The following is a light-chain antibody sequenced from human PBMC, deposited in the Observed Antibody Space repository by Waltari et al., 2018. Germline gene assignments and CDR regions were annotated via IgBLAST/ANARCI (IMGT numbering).Light chain of an antibody. CDR1: SLRTYY. CDR2: GKN. Sequence: SSELTQDPAVSVALGQTVRITCQGDSLRTYYVSWFHHKPGQAPALGIYGKNNRPSGIPDRFSASSSGSTASLTIIGAQAEDEADYYCHSRDSSGDVVIGGGTKLTVV. V-gene: IGLV3-19*01. CDR3: HSRDSSGDVV. J-gene: IGLJ2*01.